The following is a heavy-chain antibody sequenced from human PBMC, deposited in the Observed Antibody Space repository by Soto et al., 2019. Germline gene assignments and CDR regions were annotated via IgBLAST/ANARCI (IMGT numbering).Heavy chain of an antibody. V-gene: IGHV3-23*01. D-gene: IGHD3-3*01. Sequence: PAGSLTLSCAASGFTFGRYAMSWAGPATREGLEWGASLCGSGSSTYYAVSVKGRVTISRANAKNMLHLQMHTLRAEGTAVLYGAKHARTLNYGFWSGGNDAFGIWGQGTKVPGS. CDR1: GFTFGRYA. J-gene: IGHJ3*02. CDR2: LCGSGSST. CDR3: AKHARTLNYGFWSGGNDAFGI.